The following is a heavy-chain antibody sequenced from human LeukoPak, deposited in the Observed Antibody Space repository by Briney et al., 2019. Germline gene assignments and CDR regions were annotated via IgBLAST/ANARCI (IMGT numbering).Heavy chain of an antibody. CDR1: GGSISSYY. CDR2: IYYSGST. D-gene: IGHD6-19*01. J-gene: IGHJ4*02. CDR3: AKDLSEQWLGNYFDS. Sequence: PSETLSLTCTVSGGSISSYYWSWIRQPPGKGLEWIGYIYYSGSTNYNPSLKSRVTISVDTSKNQFSLKLSSVTAADTAVYYCAKDLSEQWLGNYFDSWGQGTLVTVSS. V-gene: IGHV4-59*01.